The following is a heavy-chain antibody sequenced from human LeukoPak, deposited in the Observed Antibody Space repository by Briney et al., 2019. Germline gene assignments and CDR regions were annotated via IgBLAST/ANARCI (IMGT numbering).Heavy chain of an antibody. D-gene: IGHD3-16*01. Sequence: GGSLRLSCAASGFTVSSNYMSWVRQAPGKGLEWVSVIYSGGYTFYADSVKGRLTISRDNAKNTLYLQMNSLRAEDTAVYYCARDRHSRNKLGEVYYFDYWGQGTLVTVSS. CDR1: GFTVSSNY. CDR3: ARDRHSRNKLGEVYYFDY. J-gene: IGHJ4*02. V-gene: IGHV3-66*02. CDR2: IYSGGYT.